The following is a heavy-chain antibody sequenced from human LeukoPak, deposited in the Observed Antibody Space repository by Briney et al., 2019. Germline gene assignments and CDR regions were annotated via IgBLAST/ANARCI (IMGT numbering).Heavy chain of an antibody. CDR2: ISYDGSNK. D-gene: IGHD5-12*01. J-gene: IGHJ4*02. V-gene: IGHV3-30*03. CDR3: AATPGYGGYDFGY. Sequence: GGSLRLSCAASGFTFSSYGMHWVRQAPGKGLEWVAVISYDGSNKYYADSVKGRFTISRDNSKNTLYLQMNSLRAEDTAVYYCAATPGYGGYDFGYWGQGTLVTVSS. CDR1: GFTFSSYG.